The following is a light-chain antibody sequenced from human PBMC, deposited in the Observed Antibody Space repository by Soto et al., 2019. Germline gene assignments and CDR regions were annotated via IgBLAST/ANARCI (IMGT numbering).Light chain of an antibody. Sequence: DIQMTQSPSSLSASVGDRVTITCQASQDISKFLNWYQQKPGKAPKILIYGASNLETGVPSRFSGSGYGTDFTLTISSLQPEDIATYYCQHNDYDPLTFGGGTKVEIK. V-gene: IGKV1-33*01. CDR2: GAS. CDR1: QDISKF. J-gene: IGKJ4*01. CDR3: QHNDYDPLT.